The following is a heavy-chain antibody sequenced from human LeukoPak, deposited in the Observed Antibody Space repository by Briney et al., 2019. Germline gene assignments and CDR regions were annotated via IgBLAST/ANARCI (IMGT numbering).Heavy chain of an antibody. V-gene: IGHV4-59*01. CDR1: GGSISSYY. CDR3: ARAPYGSVDP. Sequence: SETLSLTCTVSGGSISSYYWSWIRQPPGKGLEWIGYIYYSGSTNYKPSVKSRVTISVDTSKNQFSLKLSSVTAADTAVYYCARAPYGSVDPWGQGTLVTVSS. J-gene: IGHJ5*02. D-gene: IGHD3-10*01. CDR2: IYYSGST.